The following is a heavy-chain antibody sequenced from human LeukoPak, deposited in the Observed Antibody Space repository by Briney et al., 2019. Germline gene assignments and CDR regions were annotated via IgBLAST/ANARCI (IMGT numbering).Heavy chain of an antibody. CDR2: IYYSGST. V-gene: IGHV4-39*07. CDR3: ARLFYGSGWRVGMDV. Sequence: SETLSLTCTVSGGSISSSSYYWGWIRQPPGKGLEWIGSIYYSGSTYYNPSLKSRVTISVDTSKNQFSLKLSSVTAADTAVYYCARLFYGSGWRVGMDVWGQGTTVTVSS. CDR1: GGSISSSSYY. D-gene: IGHD3-10*01. J-gene: IGHJ6*02.